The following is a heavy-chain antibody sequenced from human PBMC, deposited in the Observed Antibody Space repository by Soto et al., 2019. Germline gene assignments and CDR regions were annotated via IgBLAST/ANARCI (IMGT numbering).Heavy chain of an antibody. CDR2: IYYSGNT. D-gene: IGHD2-2*02. CDR3: ARLTGYCSTTVCYRGLIWFDP. CDR1: GGSISRNDYY. J-gene: IGHJ5*02. V-gene: IGHV4-39*01. Sequence: QLQLQESGPGLVKPSETLSLTCTVSGGSISRNDYYWGWIRQPPGKGLEWIGSIYYSGNTYYNPSLKSRVTIFVDTSKNQFSLKLASVIAADTAVYYCARLTGYCSTTVCYRGLIWFDPWGQGTLVTVSS.